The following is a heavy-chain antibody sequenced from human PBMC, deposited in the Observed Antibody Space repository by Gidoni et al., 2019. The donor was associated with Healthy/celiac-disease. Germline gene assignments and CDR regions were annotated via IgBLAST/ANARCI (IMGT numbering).Heavy chain of an antibody. J-gene: IGHJ5*02. CDR2: IYYSGST. D-gene: IGHD6-19*01. CDR1: GGSISSYY. Sequence: QVQLQESGPGLVKPSETLSLTCTVPGGSISSYYWSWIRQPPGKGLEWIGYIYYSGSTNYNPSLKSRVTISVDTSKNQFSLKLSSVTAADTAVYYCARGVSISGWAAWGQGTLVTVSS. V-gene: IGHV4-59*01. CDR3: ARGVSISGWAA.